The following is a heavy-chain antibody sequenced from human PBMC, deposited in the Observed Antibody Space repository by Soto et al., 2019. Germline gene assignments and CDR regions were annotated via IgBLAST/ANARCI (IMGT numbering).Heavy chain of an antibody. CDR1: GCAISSYY. CDR3: AGHAPYGPIDY. Sequence: PSDTLSLTFTVSGCAISSYYWSWIRQPPGKGLEWIGYIYYSGSTNYNPSLKSRVTISVDTSKNQFSLKLSSVTAADTAVYYCAGHAPYGPIDYGGQGTAVTVSS. J-gene: IGHJ4*02. V-gene: IGHV4-59*01. D-gene: IGHD3-10*01. CDR2: IYYSGST.